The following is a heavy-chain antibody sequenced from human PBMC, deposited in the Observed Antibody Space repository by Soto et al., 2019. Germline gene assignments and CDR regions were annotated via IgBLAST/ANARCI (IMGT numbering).Heavy chain of an antibody. CDR3: ARATQGGLYFY. CDR2: INHSGST. D-gene: IGHD2-8*01. V-gene: IGHV4-34*01. Sequence: WETLSLTCAVYGGSFSGYYWSWIRQPPGKGLEWIGEINHSGSTNYNPSLKSRVTISVDTSKNQFSLKLSSVTAADTAVYYCARATQGGLYFYWGQGTLVTVSS. CDR1: GGSFSGYY. J-gene: IGHJ4*02.